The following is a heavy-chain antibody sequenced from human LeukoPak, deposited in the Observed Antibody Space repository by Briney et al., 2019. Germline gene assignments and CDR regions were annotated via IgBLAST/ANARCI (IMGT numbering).Heavy chain of an antibody. Sequence: SETLSLTCTVSGGSIIAYYWTWIRQPAGEGLEWIGRTYMSGNTHYNPSLKSRVTMSVDTSKNQFSLQLSSVTAADTAVYYCAREPYCGSTSCFHMDVWGKGATVTVSS. D-gene: IGHD2-2*01. J-gene: IGHJ6*03. V-gene: IGHV4-4*07. CDR1: GGSIIAYY. CDR2: TYMSGNT. CDR3: AREPYCGSTSCFHMDV.